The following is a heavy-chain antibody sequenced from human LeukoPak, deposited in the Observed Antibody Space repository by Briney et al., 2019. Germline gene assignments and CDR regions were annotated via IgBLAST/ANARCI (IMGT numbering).Heavy chain of an antibody. V-gene: IGHV3-21*01. CDR3: ARDAMVGSYPPPFDY. CDR1: GFTFSGYG. Sequence: GGSLRLSCAASGFTFSGYGMNWVRQAPGKGLEWVSSISSSSYIYYADSLKGRFTISRDNAKNSLYLQMNSLRVEDTAVYYCARDAMVGSYPPPFDYWGQGTLVTVSS. D-gene: IGHD1-26*01. CDR2: ISSSSYI. J-gene: IGHJ4*02.